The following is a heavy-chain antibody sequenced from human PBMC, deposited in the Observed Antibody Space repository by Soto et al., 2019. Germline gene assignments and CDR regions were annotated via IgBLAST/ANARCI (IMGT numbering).Heavy chain of an antibody. CDR3: ARLVYCSGGSCSPLGSV. J-gene: IGHJ4*02. CDR2: IDHSGST. Sequence: SETLPLTYDVSSGSMSSSNWWSWVRQTPGKGLQWIGEIDHSGSTNYNPSLRGRVAISVDKSKNQFSLKLSSVTAADTAMYFCARLVYCSGGSCSPLGSVWGPGTLVTVSS. V-gene: IGHV4-4*02. D-gene: IGHD2-15*01. CDR1: SGSMSSSNW.